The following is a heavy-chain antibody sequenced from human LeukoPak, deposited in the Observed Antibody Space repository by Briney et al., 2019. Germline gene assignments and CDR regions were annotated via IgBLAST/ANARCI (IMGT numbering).Heavy chain of an antibody. CDR2: IIPIFGTA. CDR3: ARYRAAADGWFDP. V-gene: IGHV1-69*01. D-gene: IGHD6-13*01. J-gene: IGHJ5*02. CDR1: GGTFSSYA. Sequence: GASVKVSCKASGGTFSSYAISWVRQAPGQGLEWMGGIIPIFGTANYAQKFQGRVTIIANESTSTAYMELSSLRSEDTAVYYCARYRAAADGWFDPWGQGTLVTVSS.